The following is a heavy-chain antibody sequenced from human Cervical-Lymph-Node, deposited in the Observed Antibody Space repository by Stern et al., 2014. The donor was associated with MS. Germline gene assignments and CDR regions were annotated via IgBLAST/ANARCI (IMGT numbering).Heavy chain of an antibody. CDR2: INGYNGDT. D-gene: IGHD5-12*01. CDR3: ARDEGSGYDFPFDY. CDR1: GYTFTSYG. J-gene: IGHJ4*02. Sequence: VQLVESGAEVKKPGASVKVSCKASGYTFTSYGISWFRQAPGQGLEWMGWINGYNGDTNYAQKFRGRVTMTKDTPTTTAYMELRSLTSGDTAVYYCARDEGSGYDFPFDYWGQGTLVTVSS. V-gene: IGHV1-18*01.